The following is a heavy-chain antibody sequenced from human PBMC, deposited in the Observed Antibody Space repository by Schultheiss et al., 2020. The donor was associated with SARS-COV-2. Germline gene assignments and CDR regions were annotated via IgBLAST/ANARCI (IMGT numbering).Heavy chain of an antibody. CDR1: GGSFSGYY. Sequence: SETLSLTCAVYGGSFSGYYWSWIRQPPGKGLEWIGEINHSGSTNYNPSLKSRVTISVDTSKNQLSLQLSSVTAADTAVYYCARGGFWSGYYYYYGMDVWGQGTTVTVSS. CDR2: INHSGST. CDR3: ARGGFWSGYYYYYGMDV. V-gene: IGHV4-34*01. J-gene: IGHJ6*02. D-gene: IGHD3-3*01.